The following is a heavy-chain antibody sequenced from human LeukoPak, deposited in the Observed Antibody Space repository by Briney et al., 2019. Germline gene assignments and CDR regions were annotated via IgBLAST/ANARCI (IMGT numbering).Heavy chain of an antibody. J-gene: IGHJ4*02. Sequence: GGSLRLSCAASGFTFSSYSMNWVRQAPGKGLGWVSSISSSSSYIYYADSVKGRFTISRDNAKNSLYLQMNSLRAEDTAVYYCAGGQPHDYGDYGPNFDYWGQGTLVTVSS. CDR2: ISSSSSYI. V-gene: IGHV3-21*01. D-gene: IGHD4-17*01. CDR3: AGGQPHDYGDYGPNFDY. CDR1: GFTFSSYS.